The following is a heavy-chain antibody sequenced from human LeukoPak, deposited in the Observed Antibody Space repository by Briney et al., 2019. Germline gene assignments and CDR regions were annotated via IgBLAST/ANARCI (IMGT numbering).Heavy chain of an antibody. CDR2: IHPRSGET. Sequence: ASVKVSCRASGYSFTAFYIHWVRQAPGQGLEWMGWIHPRSGETNYAYKFRGRVTMTRDTSISTAYMDLGSLGSDDTAVYYCARDGEYGTGSYYRGCFDYWGQGILVTVSS. D-gene: IGHD3-10*01. CDR1: GYSFTAFY. V-gene: IGHV1-2*02. CDR3: ARDGEYGTGSYYRGCFDY. J-gene: IGHJ4*02.